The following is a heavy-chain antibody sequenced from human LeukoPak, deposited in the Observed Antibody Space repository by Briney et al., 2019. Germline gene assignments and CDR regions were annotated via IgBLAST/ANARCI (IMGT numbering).Heavy chain of an antibody. J-gene: IGHJ5*02. Sequence: PGGSLRLSCAASGYTFSNYWMMWVRQAPGKGLEWVANIEQDGSGEYYVDSVKGRFTISRDNAKNSLFLQMNSLRAEDTAVYYCARDPRRSCRRASCYPGHWSDPWGQGTLVTVSS. CDR3: ARDPRRSCRRASCYPGHWSDP. V-gene: IGHV3-7*01. D-gene: IGHD2-2*01. CDR1: GYTFSNYW. CDR2: IEQDGSGE.